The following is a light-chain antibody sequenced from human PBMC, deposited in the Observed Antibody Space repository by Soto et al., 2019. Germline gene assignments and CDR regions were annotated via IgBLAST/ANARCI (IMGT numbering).Light chain of an antibody. CDR1: QSISTY. CDR3: QQYNTYSRT. Sequence: DIQMTQSPSTVSASVGDRVAITSLASQSISTYLAWYQQKPGKAPKLLIYKASSLESGVPSRFSGSGSGAEFTLTISSLQPDDFATYYCQQYNTYSRTFGQGTKVDIK. CDR2: KAS. J-gene: IGKJ1*01. V-gene: IGKV1-5*03.